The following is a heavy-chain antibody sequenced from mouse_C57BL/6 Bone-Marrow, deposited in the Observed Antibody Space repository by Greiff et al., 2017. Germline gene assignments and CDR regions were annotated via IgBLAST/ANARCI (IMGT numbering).Heavy chain of an antibody. CDR3: ARSFIATVRCRDY. V-gene: IGHV7-3*01. CDR1: GFTFTDYY. Sequence: DVMLVESGGGLVQPGGSLSLSCAASGFTFTDYYMSWVRQPPGKALEWLGFIRNKANGYTTEYSVSVKGRFTISRDNSQSILYLQMSALRDEDSGTYYGARSFIATVRCRDYWGQGTTLTVSS. D-gene: IGHD1-1*01. CDR2: IRNKANGYTT. J-gene: IGHJ2*01.